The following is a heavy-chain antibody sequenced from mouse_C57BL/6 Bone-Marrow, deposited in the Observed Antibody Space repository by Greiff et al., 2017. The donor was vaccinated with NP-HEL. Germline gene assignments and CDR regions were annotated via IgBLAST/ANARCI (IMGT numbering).Heavy chain of an antibody. CDR3: TTPDGSTYYAMDY. CDR1: GFNIKDDY. V-gene: IGHV14-4*01. CDR2: IDPENGDT. D-gene: IGHD1-1*01. J-gene: IGHJ4*01. Sequence: VQLKQSGAELVRPGASVKLSCTASGFNIKDDYMHWVKQRPEQGLEWIGWIDPENGDTEYASKFQGKATITADTSSNTAYLQLSSLTSEDTAVYYCTTPDGSTYYAMDYWGQGTSVTVSS.